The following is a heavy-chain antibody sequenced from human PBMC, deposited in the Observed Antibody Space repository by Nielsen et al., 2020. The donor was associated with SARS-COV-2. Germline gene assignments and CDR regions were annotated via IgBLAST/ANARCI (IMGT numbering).Heavy chain of an antibody. CDR3: ARGFPLVAQLEVCYFDY. CDR2: IYYSGST. CDR1: GGSISSYY. D-gene: IGHD6-6*01. V-gene: IGHV4-59*01. J-gene: IGHJ4*02. Sequence: SETLSLTCTVSGGSISSYYWSWIRQPPGKGLEWIGYIYYSGSTNYNPSLKSRVTISVDTSKNQFSLKLSSVTAADTAVYYCARGFPLVAQLEVCYFDYWGQGTLVTVSS.